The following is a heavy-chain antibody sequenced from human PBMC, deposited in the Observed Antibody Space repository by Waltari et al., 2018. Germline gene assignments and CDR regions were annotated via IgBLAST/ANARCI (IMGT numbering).Heavy chain of an antibody. Sequence: QVQLVQSGAEVKKPGASVKVSCKASGYTFTGYYMHWVRQAPGQGLEWIRRNSGGTKYAQKFQGRDTRTTYTSISTANTELSRLRCDDTAVYYCDTDIVVVTAAIGAGPDNWFDPWGQGTLVTVSS. D-gene: IGHD2-2*01. V-gene: IGHV1-2*06. CDR3: DTDIVVVTAAIGAGPDNWFDP. CDR2: NSGGT. CDR1: GYTFTGYY. J-gene: IGHJ5*02.